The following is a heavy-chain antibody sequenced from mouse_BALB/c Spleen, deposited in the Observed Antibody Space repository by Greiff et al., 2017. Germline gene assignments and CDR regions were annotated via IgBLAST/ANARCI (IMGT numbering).Heavy chain of an antibody. CDR2: IWSGGST. CDR1: GFSLTSYG. Sequence: VKLMESGPGLVQPSQSLSITCTVSGFSLTSYGVHWVRQSPGKGLEWLGVIWSGGSTDYNAAFISRLSISKDNSKSQVFFKMNSLQANDTAIYYCARGGVYFDYWGQGTTLTVSS. CDR3: ARGGVYFDY. V-gene: IGHV2-2*02. J-gene: IGHJ2*01.